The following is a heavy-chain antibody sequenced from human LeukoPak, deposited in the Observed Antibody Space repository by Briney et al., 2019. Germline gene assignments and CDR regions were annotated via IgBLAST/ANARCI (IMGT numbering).Heavy chain of an antibody. CDR2: ISTETQSP. V-gene: IGHV1-18*01. Sequence: ASVKVSCKVSGYTSPFYGITWVRQAPGQGLEWMGWISTETQSPNYAQKLQGRLTITTDKATSTAYKELTSLRYDDTAVYYCARVGSGWYRNYYYYGMDVWGQGTTVTVSS. J-gene: IGHJ6*02. CDR3: ARVGSGWYRNYYYYGMDV. D-gene: IGHD6-19*01. CDR1: GYTSPFYG.